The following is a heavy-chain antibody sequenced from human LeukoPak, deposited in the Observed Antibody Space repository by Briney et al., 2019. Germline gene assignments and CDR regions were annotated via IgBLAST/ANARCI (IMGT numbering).Heavy chain of an antibody. CDR2: ISYDGSNK. J-gene: IGHJ4*02. V-gene: IGHV3-30-3*01. CDR3: AGYCSGGNCYRRSDY. CDR1: RFSFSSYD. D-gene: IGHD2-15*01. Sequence: GGSLRLSCAASRFSFSSYDMHWVRQAPGKGLEWVAVISYDGSNKYYADSVKGRFTISRDNSKNTLYLQINSLRAEDTAVYYCAGYCSGGNCYRRSDYWGQGTLVTVSS.